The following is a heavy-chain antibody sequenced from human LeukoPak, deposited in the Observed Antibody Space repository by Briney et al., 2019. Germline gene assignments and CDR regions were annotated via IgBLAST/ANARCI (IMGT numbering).Heavy chain of an antibody. V-gene: IGHV3-48*03. Sequence: PGGSLRLSCVGFGFTFSSYEMNWVRQAPGKGLEWVSYIRSSGSPINYADSVKGRFTISRDNAKNSLYLQMNSQRAEDTAVYYCAEIAAPGQVDYWGQGTLVTVSS. J-gene: IGHJ4*02. D-gene: IGHD6-13*01. CDR1: GFTFSSYE. CDR3: AEIAAPGQVDY. CDR2: IRSSGSPI.